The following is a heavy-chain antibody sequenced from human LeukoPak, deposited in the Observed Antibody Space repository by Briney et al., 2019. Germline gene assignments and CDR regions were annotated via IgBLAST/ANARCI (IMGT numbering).Heavy chain of an antibody. CDR2: INPSGGSI. J-gene: IGHJ4*02. D-gene: IGHD3-22*01. CDR3: ARDTRHDSSGYYAYFDY. Sequence: ASVKVSCKTSGYTFTSYYMHWVRQAPGQGLEWMGIINPSGGSISYAQKFQGRVTMTRDTSTSTVYMELSSLRSEDTAVYYCARDTRHDSSGYYAYFDYWGQGTLVTVSS. V-gene: IGHV1-46*01. CDR1: GYTFTSYY.